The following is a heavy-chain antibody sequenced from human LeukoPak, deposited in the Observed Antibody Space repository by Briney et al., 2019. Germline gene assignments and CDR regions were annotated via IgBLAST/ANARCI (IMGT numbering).Heavy chain of an antibody. CDR3: ARLGSGSYYYFDY. Sequence: GKSLKISCKGSGNSFTNYWIAWVRQMPGKGLEWLGIIYPGDSDTRYRPSFQGQVTISVDKSISTAYLQWSSLKASDTAMYYCARLGSGSYYYFDYWGQGTLVTVSS. CDR2: IYPGDSDT. V-gene: IGHV5-51*01. CDR1: GNSFTNYW. J-gene: IGHJ4*02. D-gene: IGHD1-26*01.